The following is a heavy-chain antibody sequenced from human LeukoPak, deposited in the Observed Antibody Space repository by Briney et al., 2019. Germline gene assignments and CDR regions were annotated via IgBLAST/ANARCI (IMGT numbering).Heavy chain of an antibody. CDR2: ISAYNRNT. D-gene: IGHD3-9*01. CDR1: GYTFTSYG. CDR3: ARLTYYDILTGPSGYYYYGMDV. Sequence: ASVKVSCKASGYTFTSYGISWVRQAPGQGLEWMGWISAYNRNTNYAQELQGRVTMTTDTSTSTAYMELRSLRSDDTAVYYCARLTYYDILTGPSGYYYYGMDVWGKGTTVTVSS. V-gene: IGHV1-18*04. J-gene: IGHJ6*04.